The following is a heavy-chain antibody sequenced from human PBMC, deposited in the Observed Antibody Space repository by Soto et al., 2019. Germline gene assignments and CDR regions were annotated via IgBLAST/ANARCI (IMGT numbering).Heavy chain of an antibody. V-gene: IGHV1-69*02. CDR3: ARAMYSGGNSYYYYGMDV. CDR2: IIPILGIA. Sequence: QVQLVQSGAEVKKPGSSVKVSCKASGGTFSSYTISWVRQAPGQGLEWMGRIIPILGIANYAQKFQGRVTITADKSASTAYRELSSRRSEDKAVYYCARAMYSGGNSYYYYGMDVWGQGTTVTVSS. J-gene: IGHJ6*02. D-gene: IGHD2-21*02. CDR1: GGTFSSYT.